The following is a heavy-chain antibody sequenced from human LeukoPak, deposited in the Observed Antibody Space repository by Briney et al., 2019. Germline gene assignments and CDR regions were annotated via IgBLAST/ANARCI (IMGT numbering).Heavy chain of an antibody. D-gene: IGHD6-13*01. CDR3: AIPGYSSSWYFTPSYFQH. CDR1: GFTFSSYS. Sequence: GGSLRLSCAASGFTFSSYSMNWVRQAPGKGLEWVSAISGSGGSTYYADSVKGRFTIFRDNSKNTLYLQMNSLRAEDTAVYYCAIPGYSSSWYFTPSYFQHWGQGTLVTVSS. V-gene: IGHV3-23*01. J-gene: IGHJ1*01. CDR2: ISGSGGST.